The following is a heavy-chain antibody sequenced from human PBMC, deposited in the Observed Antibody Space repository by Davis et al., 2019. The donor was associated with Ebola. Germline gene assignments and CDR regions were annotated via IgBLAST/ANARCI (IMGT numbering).Heavy chain of an antibody. CDR2: ISYHGSNK. CDR1: GFTFSSYA. J-gene: IGHJ3*02. CDR3: ASVQLERRPFDAFDI. Sequence: AGSLRLSCAASGFTFSSYAMHWVRQAPGKGLEWVAVISYHGSNKYYVDSVKGRFTISRDNSKNTLYLQMNSLRAEDTAVYYCASVQLERRPFDAFDIWGQGTMVTVSS. D-gene: IGHD1-1*01. V-gene: IGHV3-30*04.